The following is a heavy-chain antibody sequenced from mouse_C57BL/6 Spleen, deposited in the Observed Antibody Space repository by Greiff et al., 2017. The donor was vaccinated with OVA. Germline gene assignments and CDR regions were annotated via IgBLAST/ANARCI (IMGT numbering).Heavy chain of an antibody. D-gene: IGHD4-1*01. V-gene: IGHV5-12*01. CDR1: GFTFSDYY. J-gene: IGHJ4*01. CDR2: ISNGGGST. Sequence: EVKVVESGGGLVQPGGSLKLSCAASGFTFSDYYMYWVRQTPEQRLEWVAYISNGGGSTYYPDTVKGRFTISRDNAKNTLYLQMSRLKSEDTAMYYCARLTFYYAMDYWGQGTSVTVSS. CDR3: ARLTFYYAMDY.